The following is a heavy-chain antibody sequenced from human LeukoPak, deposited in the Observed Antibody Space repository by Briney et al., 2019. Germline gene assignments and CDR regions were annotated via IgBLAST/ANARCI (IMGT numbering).Heavy chain of an antibody. CDR2: IYYSGST. CDR3: ARTLYSSSSEYYYYMDV. CDR1: GGSISSGGYY. Sequence: SQTLSLTCTVSGGSISSGGYYWSWIRQHPGKGLEWIGYIYYSGSTYYNPSLKSRVTISVDTSKNQFSLKLSSVTAADTAVYYCARTLYSSSSEYYYYMDVWGKGTTVTVSS. D-gene: IGHD6-6*01. J-gene: IGHJ6*03. V-gene: IGHV4-31*03.